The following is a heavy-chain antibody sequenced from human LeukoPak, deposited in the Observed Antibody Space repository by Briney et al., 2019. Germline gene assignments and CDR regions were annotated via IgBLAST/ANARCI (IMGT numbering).Heavy chain of an antibody. CDR2: IYPADSDT. Sequence: GESLKISCKGSGYSFTSYWIAWVRQMPGKGLEWMGIIYPADSDTKYNPSFQGQVTISADKSISTVYLQWSSLRASDTAMYYCARQPNYFDTRGYLSHAFDIWGQGTMVTVS. CDR3: ARQPNYFDTRGYLSHAFDI. J-gene: IGHJ3*02. CDR1: GYSFTSYW. V-gene: IGHV5-51*01. D-gene: IGHD3-22*01.